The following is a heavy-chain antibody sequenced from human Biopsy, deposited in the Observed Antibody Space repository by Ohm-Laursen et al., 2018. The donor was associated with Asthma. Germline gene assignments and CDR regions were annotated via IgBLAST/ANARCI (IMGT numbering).Heavy chain of an antibody. CDR2: IYSGGTS. Sequence: SLRLSFTASAFTVSTNGMSWVRQAPAKGLEWVSVIYSGGTSHTADSVRGRFTISRDHSKNTLYLQMHSLRAEDTAVYYCARGDSSNWSHYYFDYWGQGTLVTVSS. CDR1: AFTVSTNG. D-gene: IGHD3-22*01. J-gene: IGHJ4*02. CDR3: ARGDSSNWSHYYFDY. V-gene: IGHV3-53*01.